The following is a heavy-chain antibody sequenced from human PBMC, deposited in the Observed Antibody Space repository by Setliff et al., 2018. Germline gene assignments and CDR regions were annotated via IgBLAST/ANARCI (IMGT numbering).Heavy chain of an antibody. J-gene: IGHJ6*02. V-gene: IGHV1-46*01. CDR3: ARGKMDVVAVAGKYCVMDV. CDR1: GYSFIRYY. CDR2: INVSGGSA. Sequence: ASVKVSCKTSGYSFIRYYMYRVRQAPGQGLEWMGIINVSGGSASYAQKFQGRVTFTRDTSTSTLYMELSSLRLEDTAVYYCARGKMDVVAVAGKYCVMDVWGQGTTVTVSS. D-gene: IGHD6-19*01.